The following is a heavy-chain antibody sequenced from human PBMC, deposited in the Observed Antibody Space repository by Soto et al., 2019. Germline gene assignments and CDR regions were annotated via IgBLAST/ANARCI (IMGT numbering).Heavy chain of an antibody. D-gene: IGHD6-19*01. CDR3: ARVIAVAGDYYYYGMDV. CDR1: GGTFSSYA. J-gene: IGHJ6*02. V-gene: IGHV1-69*13. Sequence: SVKVSCKASGGTFSSYAISWVRQAPGQGLEWVGGIIPIFGTANYAQKFQGRVTITADESTSTAYMELSSLRSEDTAVYYCARVIAVAGDYYYYGMDVWGQGTTVTVSS. CDR2: IIPIFGTA.